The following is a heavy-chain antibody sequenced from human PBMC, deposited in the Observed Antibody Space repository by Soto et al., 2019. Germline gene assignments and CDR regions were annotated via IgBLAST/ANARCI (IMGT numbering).Heavy chain of an antibody. CDR2: ISSNGGST. J-gene: IGHJ5*02. Sequence: GGSLRLSCSASGFTFSSYAMHWVRQAPGKGLEYVSAISSNGGSTYYADSVKGRFTISRDNSKNTLYLQMSSLRAEDTAVYYCVKERGSSSWTMFDPWGQGTLVTVS. CDR3: VKERGSSSWTMFDP. CDR1: GFTFSSYA. D-gene: IGHD6-13*01. V-gene: IGHV3-64D*06.